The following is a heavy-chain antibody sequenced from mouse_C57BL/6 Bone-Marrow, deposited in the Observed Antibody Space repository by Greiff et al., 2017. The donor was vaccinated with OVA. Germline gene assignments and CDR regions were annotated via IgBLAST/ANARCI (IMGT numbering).Heavy chain of an antibody. CDR1: GFNIKDDY. J-gene: IGHJ1*03. CDR3: TTWDTDWYFDV. Sequence: VQLQQSGAELVRPGASVKLSCTASGFNIKDDYMHWVKQRPEQGLEWIGWIDPENGDTEYASKFQGKAPITADTSSNTAYLQLSSLTSEDTAVYYCTTWDTDWYFDVWGTGTTVTVSS. CDR2: IDPENGDT. D-gene: IGHD1-1*01. V-gene: IGHV14-4*01.